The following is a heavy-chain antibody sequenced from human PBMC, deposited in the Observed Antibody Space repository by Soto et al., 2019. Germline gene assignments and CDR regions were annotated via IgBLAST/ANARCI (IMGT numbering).Heavy chain of an antibody. D-gene: IGHD2-2*01. CDR3: ARYLVVPAAMYLGAHLVGLDGMDV. J-gene: IGHJ6*02. V-gene: IGHV4-39*01. CDR2: IYYSGST. CDR1: GGSISSSSYY. Sequence: SETLSLTCTVSGGSISSSSYYWGWIRQPPGKGLEWIGSIYYSGSTYYNPSLKSRVTISVDTSKNQFSLKLSSVTAADTAVYYCARYLVVPAAMYLGAHLVGLDGMDVWGQGTTVTVSS.